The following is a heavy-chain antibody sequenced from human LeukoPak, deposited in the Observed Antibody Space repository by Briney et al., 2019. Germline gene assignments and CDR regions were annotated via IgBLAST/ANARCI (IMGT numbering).Heavy chain of an antibody. CDR1: GYTLTELS. Sequence: GASVKVSCKVSGYTLTELSMHWVRQAPGKGLEWMGGFDPEDGETNYAQKFQGRVTITADKSTSTAYMELSSLRSEDTAVYYCARDLDTAMPGRIYDYWGQGTLVTVSS. J-gene: IGHJ4*02. V-gene: IGHV1-24*01. D-gene: IGHD5-18*01. CDR3: ARDLDTAMPGRIYDY. CDR2: FDPEDGET.